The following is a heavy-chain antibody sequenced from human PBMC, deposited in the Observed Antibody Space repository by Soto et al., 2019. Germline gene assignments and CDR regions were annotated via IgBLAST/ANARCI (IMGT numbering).Heavy chain of an antibody. Sequence: ASVKVSCKASGYSFTGDYMHWVRQAPGQGLEWMGWINPNSGGTNYAQKFQGRVTMTRDTSISTAYMELSRLRSDDTAVYYCARGFDYAGAFDIWGQGTMVTVSS. CDR3: ARGFDYAGAFDI. V-gene: IGHV1-2*02. D-gene: IGHD4-17*01. J-gene: IGHJ3*02. CDR1: GYSFTGDY. CDR2: INPNSGGT.